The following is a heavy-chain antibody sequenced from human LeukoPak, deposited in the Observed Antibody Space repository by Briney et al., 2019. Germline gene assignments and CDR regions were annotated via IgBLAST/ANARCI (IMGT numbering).Heavy chain of an antibody. CDR2: INPNSGGT. CDR3: AREGHSGSSIDY. Sequence: GASVTVSCTASVYTFTGYYMHWVRQAPGQGLEGMGWINPNSGGTNYAQKFQGRVTMTRDTSISTAYMELSRLRSDDTAVYYCAREGHSGSSIDYWGQGTLVTVSS. CDR1: VYTFTGYY. V-gene: IGHV1-2*02. D-gene: IGHD1-26*01. J-gene: IGHJ4*02.